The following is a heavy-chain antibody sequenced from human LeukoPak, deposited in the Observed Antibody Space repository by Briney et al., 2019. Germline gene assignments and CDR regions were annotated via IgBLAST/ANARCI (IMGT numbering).Heavy chain of an antibody. Sequence: ASVKVSCKASGCTFSSYGISWVRQAPGQGLEWMGGIIPKFNMTSHAQNFQGRVTVTADDSTGTAYIELTSLRFEDTAMYYCARETGPLEVWGQGTQVIVSS. CDR2: IIPKFNMT. V-gene: IGHV1-69*13. D-gene: IGHD1-14*01. J-gene: IGHJ4*02. CDR3: ARETGPLEV. CDR1: GCTFSSYG.